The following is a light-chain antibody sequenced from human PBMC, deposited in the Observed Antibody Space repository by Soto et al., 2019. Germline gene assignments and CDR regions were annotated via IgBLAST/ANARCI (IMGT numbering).Light chain of an antibody. CDR1: QGISSW. CDR2: KAS. V-gene: IGKV1-5*03. CDR3: QQYSTYPYI. J-gene: IGKJ2*01. Sequence: DIQMTQSPSTLSASVGDRVTITCRASQGISSWLAWYQQKPGKAPKLLIYKASSLESGVPSRFSGGGIGTEFSLSISSLQPDDFATYYCQQYSTYPYIFGQGTKVDIK.